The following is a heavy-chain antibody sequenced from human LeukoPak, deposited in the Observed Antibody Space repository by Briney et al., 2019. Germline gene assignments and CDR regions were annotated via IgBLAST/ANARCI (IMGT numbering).Heavy chain of an antibody. V-gene: IGHV3-9*01. CDR2: ISWNSGSI. Sequence: GGSLRLSCAASGFTFDDYAMHWVRQAPGKGLEWVSGISWNSGSIGYADSVKGRFTISRDNAKNSLYLQMNSLRAEDTAVYYRAKEAPRIAALFPDWGQGTLVTVSS. D-gene: IGHD6-6*01. CDR1: GFTFDDYA. J-gene: IGHJ4*02. CDR3: AKEAPRIAALFPD.